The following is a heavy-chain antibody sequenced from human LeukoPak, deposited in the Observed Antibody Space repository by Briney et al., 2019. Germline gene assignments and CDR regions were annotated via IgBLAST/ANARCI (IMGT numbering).Heavy chain of an antibody. V-gene: IGHV4-59*01. CDR2: IYFSGST. Sequence: PSETLSLTCTVSGGSLTGYYWTCIRQPPGKGLEWIGYIYFSGSTNYNPSLKSRVTMSVDTSKNQLSLKLSSVTAADTATYYCTRGGYDFLWGTYRYQYFDYWGQGALVTVSS. J-gene: IGHJ4*02. D-gene: IGHD3-16*02. CDR3: TRGGYDFLWGTYRYQYFDY. CDR1: GGSLTGYY.